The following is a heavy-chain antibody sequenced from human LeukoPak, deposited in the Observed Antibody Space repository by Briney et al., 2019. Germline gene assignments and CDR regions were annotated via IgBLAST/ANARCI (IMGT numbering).Heavy chain of an antibody. V-gene: IGHV3-23*01. CDR2: ISGSGGST. CDR1: GFNFSNYA. Sequence: GGSLRLSCAASGFNFSNYAMSWVRQAPGKGLEWVSAISGSGGSTYYADSVKGRFTISRDNSKNTLYLQMNRLRAEDTAVYYCARDESSWPYYYYYMDVWGKGTTVTISS. J-gene: IGHJ6*03. D-gene: IGHD6-13*01. CDR3: ARDESSWPYYYYYMDV.